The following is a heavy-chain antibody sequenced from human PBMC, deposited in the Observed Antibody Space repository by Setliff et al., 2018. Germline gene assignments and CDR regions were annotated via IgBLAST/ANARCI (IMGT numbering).Heavy chain of an antibody. CDR3: ARMSGFQYMDV. D-gene: IGHD3-3*01. CDR2: IYTDGST. V-gene: IGHV4-61*02. CDR1: GDSISRAMYY. J-gene: IGHJ6*03. Sequence: SETLSLTCTVSGDSISRAMYYWSWLRQSAGKGLECIGRIYTDGSTKYNPSLTGRVTISLDTSKNQFSLSLSSVTAADTAVYYCARMSGFQYMDVWGKGTTVTVSS.